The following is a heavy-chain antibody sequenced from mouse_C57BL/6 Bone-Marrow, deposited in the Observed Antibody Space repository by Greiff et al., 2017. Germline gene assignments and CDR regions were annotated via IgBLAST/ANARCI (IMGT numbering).Heavy chain of an antibody. J-gene: IGHJ2*01. CDR1: GYTFTSYW. D-gene: IGHD4-1*01. CDR3: ARSGPLGRSFDY. CDR2: IYPTSGRT. Sequence: QVQLQQSGAELVKPGASVKMSCKASGYTFTSYWITWVKQSPGQGLEWIGDIYPTSGRTNYNEKFKSKAILTVDTSSNTAYMQLSSLTSEDSAVFYCARSGPLGRSFDYWGQGTTLTVSS. V-gene: IGHV1-55*01.